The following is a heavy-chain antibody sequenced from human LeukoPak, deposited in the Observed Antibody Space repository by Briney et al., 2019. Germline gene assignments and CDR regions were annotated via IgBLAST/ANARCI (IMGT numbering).Heavy chain of an antibody. CDR3: ARAEGSGYYQGRDY. D-gene: IGHD3-22*01. CDR2: IFPNSGDT. V-gene: IGHV1-2*02. CDR1: GYSFTGYY. J-gene: IGHJ4*02. Sequence: ASVKVSCKASGYSFTGYYMHWVRQAPGQGPEWMGWIFPNSGDTHYAQKFQGKVSMARDTSINTAYMELNRLTSDDTAIYYCARAEGSGYYQGRDYWGQGTLVTVSS.